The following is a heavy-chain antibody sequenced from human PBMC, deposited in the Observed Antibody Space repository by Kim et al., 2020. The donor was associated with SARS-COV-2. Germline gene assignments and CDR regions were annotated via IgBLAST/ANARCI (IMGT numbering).Heavy chain of an antibody. J-gene: IGHJ4*02. Sequence: GGSLRLSCAASGFTFSSYAMSWVRQAPGKGLEWVSAISGSGGSTYYADSVKGRFTISRDNSKNTLYLQMNSLRAEDTAVYYCAKDQKARKAVAATGDYWGQGTLVTVSS. D-gene: IGHD6-19*01. V-gene: IGHV3-23*01. CDR3: AKDQKARKAVAATGDY. CDR2: ISGSGGST. CDR1: GFTFSSYA.